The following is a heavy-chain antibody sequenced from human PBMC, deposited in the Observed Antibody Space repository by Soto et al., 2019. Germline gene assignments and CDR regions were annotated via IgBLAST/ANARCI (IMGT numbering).Heavy chain of an antibody. Sequence: QVQLVQSGAEVKKPGSSVKVSCKASGGTFSSYAISWVRQPPGQGLEWMGGTTPIFGTANYAQKFQGRVTITADESTSTAYMELSSLRSEDTAVYYCATSGTNFRAYFQHWGQGTLVTVSS. J-gene: IGHJ1*01. V-gene: IGHV1-69*01. CDR3: ATSGTNFRAYFQH. D-gene: IGHD1-26*01. CDR2: TTPIFGTA. CDR1: GGTFSSYA.